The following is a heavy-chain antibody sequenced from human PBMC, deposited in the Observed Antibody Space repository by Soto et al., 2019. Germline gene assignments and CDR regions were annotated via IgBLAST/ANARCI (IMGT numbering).Heavy chain of an antibody. CDR3: ARGPVSLEWLSHGVAFDI. CDR1: GFTFTSYG. J-gene: IGHJ3*02. D-gene: IGHD3-3*01. Sequence: QVQLVQSGAEVKKPGASVKVSCKASGFTFTSYGISWVRQAPGQGLEWMGWISAYNGNTNYAQKLQGRVTMTTVTSTGTAELALRSLRSDDTAVYYSARGPVSLEWLSHGVAFDIWGKGTMVTVSS. V-gene: IGHV1-18*01. CDR2: ISAYNGNT.